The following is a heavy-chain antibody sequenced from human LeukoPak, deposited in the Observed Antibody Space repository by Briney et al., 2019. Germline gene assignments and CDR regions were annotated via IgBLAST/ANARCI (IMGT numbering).Heavy chain of an antibody. CDR1: GGSLSSGDYY. CDR3: ATLPLDRLYYDP. CDR2: IYYSGST. D-gene: IGHD2-8*01. J-gene: IGHJ5*02. Sequence: SQTLSLTCTVSGGSLSSGDYYWGWIRQPPGKGLEWIGYIYYSGSTYYNPSLKSRVTISVDTSKNQLSLKLSSVAAADTAVYYCATLPLDRLYYDPWGQGTLVTVSS. V-gene: IGHV4-30-4*01.